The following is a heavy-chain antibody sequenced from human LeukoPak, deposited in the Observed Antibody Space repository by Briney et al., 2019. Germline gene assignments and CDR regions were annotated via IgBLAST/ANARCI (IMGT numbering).Heavy chain of an antibody. D-gene: IGHD3-10*01. CDR1: GFTFSSYA. CDR2: ISSNGGST. J-gene: IGHJ4*02. Sequence: GGSLRLSCAASGFTFSSYAMHWVRQAPGKGLEYVSAISSNGGSTYYTNSVKGRFTISRDNSKNTLYLQMGSLRAEDTAVYYCAKLPSYYYGSGSFDYWGQGTLVTVSS. V-gene: IGHV3-64*01. CDR3: AKLPSYYYGSGSFDY.